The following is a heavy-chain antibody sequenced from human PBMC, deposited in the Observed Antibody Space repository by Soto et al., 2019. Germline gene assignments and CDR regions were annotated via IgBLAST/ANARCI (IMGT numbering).Heavy chain of an antibody. CDR1: GYSFTSYW. CDR2: IDPSDSYT. V-gene: IGHV5-10-1*01. Sequence: PXXSLKISFKGSGYSFTSYWIRWVPQMPGKGLEWMGRIDPSDSYTNYSPSFQGHVTISADKSISTAYLQWSSLKASDTAMYYCARLIYGDYYYTMDVWGQGTTVTVSS. CDR3: ARLIYGDYYYTMDV. D-gene: IGHD4-17*01. J-gene: IGHJ6*02.